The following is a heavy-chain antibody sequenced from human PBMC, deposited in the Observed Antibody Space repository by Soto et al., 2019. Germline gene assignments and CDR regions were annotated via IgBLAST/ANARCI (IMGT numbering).Heavy chain of an antibody. Sequence: SETLSLTCTVSGGSISSSSYYWGWIRQPPGKGLEWIGSIYYSGSTYYNPSLKSRVTISVDTSKNQFSLKLSSVTAADTAVYYCARTVYYYGSGSYRVDYYYYYYMDVWGEGTTVTVSS. CDR3: ARTVYYYGSGSYRVDYYYYYYMDV. J-gene: IGHJ6*03. V-gene: IGHV4-39*01. CDR2: IYYSGST. D-gene: IGHD3-10*01. CDR1: GGSISSSSYY.